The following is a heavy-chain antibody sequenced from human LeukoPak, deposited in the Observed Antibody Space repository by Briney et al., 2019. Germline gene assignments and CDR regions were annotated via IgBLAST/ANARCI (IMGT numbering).Heavy chain of an antibody. CDR3: AKVALIVATGRPPDY. D-gene: IGHD5-12*01. Sequence: PGGSLRLSCAGSGFTFSSYWMHWVRQAPGKGLVWVSRINSDGSDTIYADSVKGRFTISRDNSKNTLYLQMNSLRAEDTAVYYCAKVALIVATGRPPDYWGQGTLVTVSS. CDR1: GFTFSSYW. CDR2: INSDGSDT. V-gene: IGHV3-74*01. J-gene: IGHJ4*02.